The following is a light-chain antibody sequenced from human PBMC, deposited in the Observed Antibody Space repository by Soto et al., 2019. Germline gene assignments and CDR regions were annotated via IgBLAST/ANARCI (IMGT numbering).Light chain of an antibody. CDR2: SAS. CDR3: QQTSSFPLT. CDR1: QDISTW. J-gene: IGKJ4*01. Sequence: DIQMTQSPSSVSSSVGDRVTITCRASQDISTWLAWFQQKPGKAPILLIYSASTLHSGVPSRFSGSGSGTDFTLTISSLQPEDFATYYCQQTSSFPLTFGGGTRWIS. V-gene: IGKV1-12*01.